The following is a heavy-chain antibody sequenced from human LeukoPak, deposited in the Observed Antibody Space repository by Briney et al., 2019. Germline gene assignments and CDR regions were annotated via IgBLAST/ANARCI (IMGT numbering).Heavy chain of an antibody. V-gene: IGHV3-48*02. CDR2: IRWSSSVI. Sequence: GGSLRLSCAASGFTFSSYALNWVRQAPGKGLEWVSYIRWSSSVIYYTDSVKGRFTISRDDAKNSLYLQMNSLRDEDTAVYFCARGGSDTAMAHDYWGQGTLVTVSS. CDR1: GFTFSSYA. J-gene: IGHJ4*02. CDR3: ARGGSDTAMAHDY. D-gene: IGHD5-18*01.